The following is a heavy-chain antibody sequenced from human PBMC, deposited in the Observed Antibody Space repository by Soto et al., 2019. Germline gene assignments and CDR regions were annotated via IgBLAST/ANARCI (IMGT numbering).Heavy chain of an antibody. CDR2: IYYSGST. CDR3: ARDRYYYDSSGYYSNWFDP. J-gene: IGHJ5*02. Sequence: SETLSLTCTVSGGSISSYYWSWIRQPPGKGLEWIGYIYYSGSTNYNPSLKSRVTISVDTSKNQFSLKLSSVTAADTAVYYCARDRYYYDSSGYYSNWFDPWGQGTLVTVSS. V-gene: IGHV4-59*01. CDR1: GGSISSYY. D-gene: IGHD3-22*01.